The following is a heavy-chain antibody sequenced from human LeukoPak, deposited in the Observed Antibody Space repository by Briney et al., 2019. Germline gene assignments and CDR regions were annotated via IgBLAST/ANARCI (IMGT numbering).Heavy chain of an antibody. CDR2: INHSGST. CDR1: GGSFSGYY. J-gene: IGHJ6*03. D-gene: IGHD6-6*01. Sequence: PSETLSLTCAVYGGSFSGYYWSWIRQPPGKGLECIGEINHSGSTNYNPSLKSRVTISVDTSKNQFSLKLSSVTAADTAVYYCATRYSSSSGPHYYYYMDVWGKETTVTVSS. CDR3: ATRYSSSSGPHYYYYMDV. V-gene: IGHV4-34*01.